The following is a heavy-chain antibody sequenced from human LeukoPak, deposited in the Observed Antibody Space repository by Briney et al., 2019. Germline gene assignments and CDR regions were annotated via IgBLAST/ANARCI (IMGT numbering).Heavy chain of an antibody. D-gene: IGHD5-18*01. Sequence: PGGSLRLSCAASGFTFSSYGMHWVRQAPGKGLEWVAVIWYDGSIKSYVDSVRGRFTISRDNSKNTLYLQMNSLRAEDTAVYYCAEALIPRDTAMVKGYWGQGTLVTVSS. V-gene: IGHV3-33*06. CDR1: GFTFSSYG. CDR2: IWYDGSIK. J-gene: IGHJ4*02. CDR3: AEALIPRDTAMVKGY.